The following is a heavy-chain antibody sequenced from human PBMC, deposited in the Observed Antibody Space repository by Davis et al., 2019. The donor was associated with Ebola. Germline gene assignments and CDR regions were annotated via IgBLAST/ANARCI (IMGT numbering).Heavy chain of an antibody. J-gene: IGHJ3*02. V-gene: IGHV3-23*01. CDR2: FGTGGHT. CDR1: GFIFSDYS. CDR3: VKDSSNIWFDI. D-gene: IGHD2/OR15-2a*01. Sequence: GGSLRLSCAASGFIFSDYSMIWVRQAPEQGLAWVSTFGTGGHTYYADSVKGRFAISRDNSRGTLYLQMNSLRVEDSAIYYCVKDSSNIWFDIWGQGTLVTVSS.